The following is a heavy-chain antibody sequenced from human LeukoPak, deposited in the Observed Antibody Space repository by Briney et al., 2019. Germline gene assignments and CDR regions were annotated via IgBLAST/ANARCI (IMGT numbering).Heavy chain of an antibody. J-gene: IGHJ4*02. V-gene: IGHV4-59*01. Sequence: SETLSLTCTVSGGSISSYYWSWIRQPPGKGLEWIGYIHYTGSTNYSPSLKSRVTISVDTSSSQFSLKLSSVTAADTAVYYCAREGYSYGFLDYWGQGTLVTVSS. D-gene: IGHD5-18*01. CDR3: AREGYSYGFLDY. CDR1: GGSISSYY. CDR2: IHYTGST.